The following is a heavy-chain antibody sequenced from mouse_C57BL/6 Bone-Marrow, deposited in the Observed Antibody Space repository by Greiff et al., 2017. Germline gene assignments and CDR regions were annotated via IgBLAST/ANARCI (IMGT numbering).Heavy chain of an antibody. J-gene: IGHJ2*01. Sequence: QVQLQQSGAELVKPGASVKFSCTASGYTFTSYWMHWVKQSPGQGLEWIGMIHPNSGSTNYNEKFKSKATLTVDKSSSTAYMQLSSLTSEDSAVYYCARVTTVGGGENWGQGTTLTVSS. D-gene: IGHD1-1*01. V-gene: IGHV1-64*01. CDR1: GYTFTSYW. CDR3: ARVTTVGGGEN. CDR2: IHPNSGST.